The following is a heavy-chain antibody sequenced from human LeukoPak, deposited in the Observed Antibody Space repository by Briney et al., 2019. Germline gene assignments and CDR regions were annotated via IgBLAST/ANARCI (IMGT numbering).Heavy chain of an antibody. CDR1: GYTFTSYG. D-gene: IGHD4-11*01. CDR2: INPSGGST. J-gene: IGHJ4*02. CDR3: ARRGYSNFQPLDY. Sequence: GASVKVSCKASGYTFTSYGISWVRQAPGQGLEWMGIINPSGGSTSYAQKFQGRVTMTRDMSTSTVYMELSGLRSEDTAVYYCARRGYSNFQPLDYWGQGTLVTVSS. V-gene: IGHV1-46*01.